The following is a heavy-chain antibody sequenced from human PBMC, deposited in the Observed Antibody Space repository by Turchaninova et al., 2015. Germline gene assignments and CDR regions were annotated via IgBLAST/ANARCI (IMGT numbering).Heavy chain of an antibody. CDR2: IYWDDDK. D-gene: IGHD2/OR15-2a*01. J-gene: IGHJ5*02. CDR3: ARTVPTGNNYFRFGWFDP. Sequence: QITLKASGPTLVKPTQTLTLTCTLTGTSFGFSLSTSGVGVGWIRQPPGKALEWLALIYWDDDKRYSPSLKSRLTITKDTSKNQVVLTMTNMDPVDTATYYCARTVPTGNNYFRFGWFDPWGQGTLVTVSS. CDR1: GFSLSTSGVG. V-gene: IGHV2-5*02.